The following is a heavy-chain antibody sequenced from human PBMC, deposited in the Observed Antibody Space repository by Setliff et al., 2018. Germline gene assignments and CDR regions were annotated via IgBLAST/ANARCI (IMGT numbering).Heavy chain of an antibody. J-gene: IGHJ4*02. CDR2: IYHSGST. CDR1: GGSISSSNW. D-gene: IGHD1-26*01. V-gene: IGHV4-4*02. CDR3: VRGPRYSGSYYVNY. Sequence: SETLSLTCAVSGGSISSSNWWSWVRQPPGKGLEWIGEIYHSGSTNYNPSLKSRVTISVDKPKNQFSLKLSSVTAADTAVYYCVRGPRYSGSYYVNYWGQGTLVTVSS.